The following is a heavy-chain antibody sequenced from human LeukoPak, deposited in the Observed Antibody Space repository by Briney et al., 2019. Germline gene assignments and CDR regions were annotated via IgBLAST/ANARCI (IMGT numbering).Heavy chain of an antibody. D-gene: IGHD3-16*01. CDR1: GFTFSSYE. J-gene: IGHJ4*02. CDR2: ISSSGSTI. V-gene: IGHV3-48*03. Sequence: GGSLRLSCAASGFTFSSYEMNWVRQAPGKGLEWVSYISSSGSTIYYADSVKGRFTISRDNAKNSLYLQMNSLRAEDTAVYYCAGDRGSARPLDYWGQGTLVTVSS. CDR3: AGDRGSARPLDY.